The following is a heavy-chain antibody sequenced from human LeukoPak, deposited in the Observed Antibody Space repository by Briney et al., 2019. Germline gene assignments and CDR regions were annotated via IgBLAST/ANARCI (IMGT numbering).Heavy chain of an antibody. CDR1: GGSISSSSHY. Sequence: PSETLSLACSVSGGSISSSSHYWGWIRQPPGKGLEWIGEINHSGSTNYNPSLKSRVTISVDTSKNQFSLKLSSVTAADTAVYYCARRVKRYFDRKKDWFDPWGQGTLVTVSS. D-gene: IGHD3-9*01. J-gene: IGHJ5*02. V-gene: IGHV4-39*07. CDR2: INHSGST. CDR3: ARRVKRYFDRKKDWFDP.